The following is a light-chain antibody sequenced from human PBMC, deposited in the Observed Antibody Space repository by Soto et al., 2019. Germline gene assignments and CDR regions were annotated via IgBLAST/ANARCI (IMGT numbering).Light chain of an antibody. CDR1: SSDVGSYNL. CDR3: CSYAGSSTWV. J-gene: IGLJ3*02. CDR2: EGS. Sequence: QSVLTQPASVSGSPGQSITISCTGTSSDVGSYNLVSWYQQHPGKAPKLMIYEGSQRPSGVSNRFSGFKSVNTASLTISGLQAEDEANYYCCSYAGSSTWVFGGGTKLTVL. V-gene: IGLV2-23*01.